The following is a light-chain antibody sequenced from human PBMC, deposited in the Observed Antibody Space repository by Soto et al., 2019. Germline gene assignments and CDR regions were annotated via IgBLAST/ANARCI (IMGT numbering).Light chain of an antibody. CDR3: ASWEYSLNGGV. V-gene: IGLV1-44*01. CDR1: SSNVGSNT. CDR2: SDD. J-gene: IGLJ3*02. Sequence: QSVLTQPPSASGTPGQRVTISCSGSSSNVGSNTVSWYQQLPGTAPKVLIYSDDQRPSGVPDRFSGSRSGSSASLAISGLQSGDEADYYCASWEYSLNGGVIGGGTKLTVL.